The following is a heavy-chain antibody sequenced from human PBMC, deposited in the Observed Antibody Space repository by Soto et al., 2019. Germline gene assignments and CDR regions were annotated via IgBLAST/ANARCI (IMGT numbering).Heavy chain of an antibody. CDR2: INHSGST. V-gene: IGHV4-34*01. J-gene: IGHJ5*02. CDR3: GRGGIVMVSAMRGHAQPFGP. Sequence: SETLSLTCAVYGGLYSDYYCSWIRQPPAKGLEWIGEINHSGSTNYNPSLKSRVTISLDKSKNQFSLKLSSVTAADTAVYYCGRGGIVMVSAMRGHAQPFGPGGQGTLVTVS. CDR1: GGLYSDYY. D-gene: IGHD2-21*01.